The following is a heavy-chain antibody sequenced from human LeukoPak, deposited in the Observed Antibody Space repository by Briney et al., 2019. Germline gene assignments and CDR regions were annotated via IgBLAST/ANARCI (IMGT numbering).Heavy chain of an antibody. J-gene: IGHJ6*02. Sequence: SETLSLTCTVSGYSISSGYYWGWIRQPPGKGLEWIGSIYRSGSTYYNPSLKSRVTISVDTSKNQFSLKLSSVTAADTAVYYCARDRVIPVSDCSSTSCYYYYYGMDVWGQGTTVTVSS. V-gene: IGHV4-38-2*02. CDR3: ARDRVIPVSDCSSTSCYYYYYGMDV. D-gene: IGHD2-2*01. CDR1: GYSISSGYY. CDR2: IYRSGST.